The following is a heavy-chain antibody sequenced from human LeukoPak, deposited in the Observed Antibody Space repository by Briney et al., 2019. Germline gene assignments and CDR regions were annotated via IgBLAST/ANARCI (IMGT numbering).Heavy chain of an antibody. D-gene: IGHD7-27*01. J-gene: IGHJ4*02. CDR2: LSNTGSDI. CDR3: ARGHWGLDY. Sequence: GGSLRLSCAVSGFTFSDHYMTWIRQAPGKGLEYISYLSNTGSDISYADSVKGRFSISRDNAKNSLYLQMNSLRAEDAAMYYCARGHWGLDYWGQGTLVTVSS. V-gene: IGHV3-11*01. CDR1: GFTFSDHY.